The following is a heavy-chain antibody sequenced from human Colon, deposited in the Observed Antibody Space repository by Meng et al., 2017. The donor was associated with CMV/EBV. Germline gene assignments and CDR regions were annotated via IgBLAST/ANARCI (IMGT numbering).Heavy chain of an antibody. J-gene: IGHJ4*02. Sequence: GASLKISCAASGFTFSSYEMNWVRQAPGKGLEWVSFISSSGSIKYYADSVKGRFTISRDNAKNSLYLQMNSLRAEDTAVYYCARSLYNWNEQDDYWGQGTLVTVSS. V-gene: IGHV3-48*03. CDR1: GFTFSSYE. CDR3: ARSLYNWNEQDDY. D-gene: IGHD1-1*01. CDR2: ISSSGSIK.